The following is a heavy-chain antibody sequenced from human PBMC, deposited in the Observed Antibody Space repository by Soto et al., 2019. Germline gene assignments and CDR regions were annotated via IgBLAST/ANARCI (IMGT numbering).Heavy chain of an antibody. D-gene: IGHD2-15*01. CDR2: IYYSGST. V-gene: IGHV4-59*12. J-gene: IGHJ4*02. Sequence: QVQLQESGPGLVKSSETLSVTCTVSGGSISSYYWSWIRQPPGKRLEWIGYIYYSGSTNYNPSLKSRVTISVDTSKNQFSLKLSSVTAADTAVYYCAREGGSGYFDYWGQRTLVTVSS. CDR3: AREGGSGYFDY. CDR1: GGSISSYY.